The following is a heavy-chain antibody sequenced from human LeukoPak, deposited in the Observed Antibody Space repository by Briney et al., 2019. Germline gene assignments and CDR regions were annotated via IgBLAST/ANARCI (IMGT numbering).Heavy chain of an antibody. CDR2: ISGSGGTT. CDR3: ARYCTGGSCYSPSRYGMDV. D-gene: IGHD2-15*01. V-gene: IGHV3-23*01. Sequence: GGSLRLSCAASGFIFSSYAMSWVRQAPGKGLEWVSAISGSGGTTYYADSVKGRFTISRDNSKNTLYLQMNSLRAEDTAVYYCARYCTGGSCYSPSRYGMDVWGQGTTVTVSS. J-gene: IGHJ6*02. CDR1: GFIFSSYA.